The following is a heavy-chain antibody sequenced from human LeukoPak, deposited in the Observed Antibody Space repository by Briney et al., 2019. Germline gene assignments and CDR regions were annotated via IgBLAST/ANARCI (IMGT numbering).Heavy chain of an antibody. V-gene: IGHV4-4*02. D-gene: IGHD4-17*01. CDR1: GGSISSSYW. CDR2: VYHSVST. J-gene: IGHJ4*02. CDR3: ARISYGDLEDY. Sequence: SETLSLTCAVSGGSISSSYWWSWVRQPPGKGLEWIGEVYHSVSTNYYPSLKSRVTISVDTSKNQFSLKLSSVTAADTAVYYCARISYGDLEDYWGQGTLVTVSS.